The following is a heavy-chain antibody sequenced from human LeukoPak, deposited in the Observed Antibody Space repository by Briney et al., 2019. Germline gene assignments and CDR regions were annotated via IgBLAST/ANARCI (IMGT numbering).Heavy chain of an antibody. V-gene: IGHV3-11*01. CDR1: GFTFSDYY. CDR2: ISSSGSTI. J-gene: IGHJ5*02. CDR3: ARMGRWLVRWGWFDP. Sequence: GGSLRLSCAAYGFTFSDYYMSWIRQAPGKGLEWVSYISSSGSTIYYADSVKGRFTISRDNAKNSLHLQMNSLRAEDTAVYYCARMGRWLVRWGWFDPWGQGTLVTVSS. D-gene: IGHD6-19*01.